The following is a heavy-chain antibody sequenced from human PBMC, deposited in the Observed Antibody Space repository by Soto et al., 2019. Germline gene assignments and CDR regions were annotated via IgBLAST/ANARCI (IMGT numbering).Heavy chain of an antibody. V-gene: IGHV4-59*01. J-gene: IGHJ3*01. CDR1: GGYLSSYY. D-gene: IGHD5-12*01. CDR2: IYYSGST. Sequence: SATMSLTCTVSGGYLSSYYWSWLRQPPGKGLEWIGYIYYSGSTNYNPSLKSRVTISVDTSKNQFSLKLSSVTAADTAVYYCASGYDYWDAFDFWGQGTMVTVSS. CDR3: ASGYDYWDAFDF.